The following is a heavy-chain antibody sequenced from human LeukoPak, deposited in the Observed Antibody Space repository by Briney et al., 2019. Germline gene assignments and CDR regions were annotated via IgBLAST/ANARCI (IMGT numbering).Heavy chain of an antibody. CDR3: TRGFWHWFDP. D-gene: IGHD3-3*01. V-gene: IGHV3-49*04. CDR1: GFTFGDYA. CDR2: IRSKAYGGTT. J-gene: IGHJ5*02. Sequence: GRSLRLSCTASGFTFGDYAMSWVRQAPGKGLEWVGFIRSKAYGGTTEYAASVKGRFTISRDDSKSIAYLQMNSLKTDDTAVYYCTRGFWHWFDPWGQGTLVTVSS.